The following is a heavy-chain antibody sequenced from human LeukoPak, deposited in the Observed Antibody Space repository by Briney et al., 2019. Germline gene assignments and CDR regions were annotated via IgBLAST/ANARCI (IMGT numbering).Heavy chain of an antibody. D-gene: IGHD6-19*01. Sequence: GASVKVSCKASGYTFTSYAMHWVRQAPGQGLEWMGRINPNSGGTNYAQKFQGRVTMTRDTSIGTAYMELSRLRSDDTAVYYCAREGDGSSGRVAFDIWGQGTMVTVSS. CDR1: GYTFTSYA. CDR2: INPNSGGT. CDR3: AREGDGSSGRVAFDI. J-gene: IGHJ3*02. V-gene: IGHV1-2*06.